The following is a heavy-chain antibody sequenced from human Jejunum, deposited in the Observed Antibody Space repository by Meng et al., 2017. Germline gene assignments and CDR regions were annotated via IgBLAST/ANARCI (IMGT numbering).Heavy chain of an antibody. CDR1: GGSLSMGNPY. J-gene: IGHJ4*02. Sequence: QLQLQESGPGLVKPSETLSLSCTVSGGSLSMGNPYWGWIRQSPGKGLEWIGTAYYSGSSYYNPSLRSRVIILVDTSKNQFSLRLSSVTAADTAVYYCARQMDSEYDEGYFFDYWGQGILVTVSS. CDR3: ARQMDSEYDEGYFFDY. D-gene: IGHD2-2*03. V-gene: IGHV4-39*01. CDR2: AYYSGSS.